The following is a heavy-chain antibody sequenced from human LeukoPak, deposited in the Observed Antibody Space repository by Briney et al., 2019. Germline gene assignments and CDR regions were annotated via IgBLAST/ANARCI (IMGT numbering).Heavy chain of an antibody. J-gene: IGHJ4*02. D-gene: IGHD6-19*01. CDR1: GFTFSNHA. CDR3: AKGLEQWLVYYFDF. Sequence: PGGSLRLSCAASGFTFSNHAMNWVRQAPGKGLEWVALTSYDGSSEYYADSVKGRFTISRDNSKNTLYLQMSSLRAEDTALYYCAKGLEQWLVYYFDFWGQGTLVTVSS. CDR2: TSYDGSSE. V-gene: IGHV3-30*18.